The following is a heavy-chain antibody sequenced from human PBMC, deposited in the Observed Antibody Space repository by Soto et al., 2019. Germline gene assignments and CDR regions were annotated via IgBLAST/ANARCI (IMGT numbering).Heavy chain of an antibody. D-gene: IGHD4-17*01. CDR1: GFTVSSNY. Sequence: PGGSLRLSCAASGFTVSSNYMSWVRQAPGKGLEWVSVIYSGGSTYYADSVKGRFTISRDNSKNTLYLQMNSLRAEDTAVYYFARAGGKVPRTTVVTGAYYFDYWGQGTLVTVSS. V-gene: IGHV3-53*01. CDR2: IYSGGST. J-gene: IGHJ4*02. CDR3: ARAGGKVPRTTVVTGAYYFDY.